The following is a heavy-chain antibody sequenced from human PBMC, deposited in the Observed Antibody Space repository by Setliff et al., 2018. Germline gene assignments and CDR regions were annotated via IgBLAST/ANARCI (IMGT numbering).Heavy chain of an antibody. CDR1: GGSISSMSYY. CDR3: ARVDFTMIQGVLGL. J-gene: IGHJ1*01. D-gene: IGHD3-10*01. V-gene: IGHV4-39*07. Sequence: SETLSLTCTVSGGSISSMSYYWGWIRQPPGKGLEWIGSIYVTESTKYNPSLKSRVTLSIDTSKNQFSLKLSSVTAADAALYYCARVDFTMIQGVLGLWGQGTLVTVSS. CDR2: IYVTEST.